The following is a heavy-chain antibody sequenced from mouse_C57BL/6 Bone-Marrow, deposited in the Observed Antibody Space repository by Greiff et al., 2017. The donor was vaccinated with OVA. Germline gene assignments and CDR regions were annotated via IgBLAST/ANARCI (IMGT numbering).Heavy chain of an antibody. D-gene: IGHD1-1*02. Sequence: VQLQQSGAELVRPGASVKLSCRASGYTFTDYYINWVKQRPGQGLEWIARIYPGSGNTYYTEKFKGKATLTAEKSSSTAYMQLSSLTSEDSAVYFCARRGGGHFDYWGQGTPVTVSA. CDR2: IYPGSGNT. CDR3: ARRGGGHFDY. J-gene: IGHJ3*01. V-gene: IGHV1-76*01. CDR1: GYTFTDYY.